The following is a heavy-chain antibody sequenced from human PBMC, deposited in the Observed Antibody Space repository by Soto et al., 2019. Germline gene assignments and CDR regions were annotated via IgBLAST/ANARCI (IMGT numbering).Heavy chain of an antibody. CDR3: AKERATTTAFDY. J-gene: IGHJ4*02. V-gene: IGHV3-23*01. CDR1: GFTFSRDC. Sequence: LRLSCAASGFTFSRDCMSWVRQAPGKGLEWVSLVTDNGRSTYYADSVKGRFTISRDNTKNTLFLQTNSLRAEDTAVYYCAKERATTTAFDYWGQGALVTVSS. D-gene: IGHD4-17*01. CDR2: VTDNGRST.